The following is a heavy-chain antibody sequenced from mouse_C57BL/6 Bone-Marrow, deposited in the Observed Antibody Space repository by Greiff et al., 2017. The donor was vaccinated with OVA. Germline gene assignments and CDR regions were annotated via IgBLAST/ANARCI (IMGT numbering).Heavy chain of an antibody. Sequence: QVHVKQSGAELVRPGTSVKVSCKASGYAFTNYLIEWVKQRPGQGLEWIGVINPGSGGTNYNEKFKGKATLTADKSSSTAYMQLSSLTSEDSAVYFCARQLRLRFAYWGQGTLVTVSA. CDR3: ARQLRLRFAY. J-gene: IGHJ3*01. CDR2: INPGSGGT. CDR1: GYAFTNYL. D-gene: IGHD3-2*02. V-gene: IGHV1-54*01.